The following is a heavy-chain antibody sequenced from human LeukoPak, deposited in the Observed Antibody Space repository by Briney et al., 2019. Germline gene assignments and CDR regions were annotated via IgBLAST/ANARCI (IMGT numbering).Heavy chain of an antibody. Sequence: GGSLRLSCAASGFTFSRYRMHWVRPAPGKGLVWVSRINNDGRSTTYADSVKGRFTISRDNAKNTLYLQMNSLRAEDMAVYYCARGYSGNYRVDYWGQGTLVTVSS. V-gene: IGHV3-74*01. CDR3: ARGYSGNYRVDY. CDR2: INNDGRST. D-gene: IGHD1-26*01. CDR1: GFTFSRYR. J-gene: IGHJ4*02.